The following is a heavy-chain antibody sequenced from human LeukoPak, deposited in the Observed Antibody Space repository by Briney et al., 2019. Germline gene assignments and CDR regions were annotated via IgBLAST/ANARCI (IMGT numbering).Heavy chain of an antibody. CDR1: GYTFDDYG. CDR2: INWNGGST. V-gene: IGHV3-20*04. D-gene: IGHD5-24*01. CDR3: VRLGRDGYTYGAAY. Sequence: PGGSLRLSCAGSGYTFDDYGMRWVRQAPGKGLEWVAGINWNGGSTGYAASVKGRCTISRDNPKNALYLEMNSLRAEDTAFYYCVRLGRDGYTYGAAYWGQGTLVTVSS. J-gene: IGHJ1*01.